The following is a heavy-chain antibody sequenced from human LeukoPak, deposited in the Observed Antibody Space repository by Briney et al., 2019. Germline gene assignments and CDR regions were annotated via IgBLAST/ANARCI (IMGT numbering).Heavy chain of an antibody. J-gene: IGHJ4*02. V-gene: IGHV3-23*01. Sequence: GGSLRLSCAASGFTFSSYAMSWVRQAPGKGLEWVSAISGSGGSTYYADSVRGRFTISRDNSKNTLYLLMNNLRAEDTAVYYCAKDRGRYCSGGSCYFYYFDYWGQGTLVTVSS. D-gene: IGHD2-15*01. CDR2: ISGSGGST. CDR3: AKDRGRYCSGGSCYFYYFDY. CDR1: GFTFSSYA.